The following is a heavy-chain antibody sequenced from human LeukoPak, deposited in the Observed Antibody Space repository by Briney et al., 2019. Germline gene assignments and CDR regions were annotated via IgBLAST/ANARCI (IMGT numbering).Heavy chain of an antibody. CDR1: GYTFTGYY. J-gene: IGHJ4*02. Sequence: ASVKASCKASGYTFTGYYMHWVRQAPGQGLEWMGWISAYNGNTNYAQKLQGRVTMTTDTSTSTAYMELRSLRSDDTAVYYCARSYWSYGYYFDYWGQGTLVTVSS. CDR3: ARSYWSYGYYFDY. V-gene: IGHV1-18*04. CDR2: ISAYNGNT. D-gene: IGHD2-8*02.